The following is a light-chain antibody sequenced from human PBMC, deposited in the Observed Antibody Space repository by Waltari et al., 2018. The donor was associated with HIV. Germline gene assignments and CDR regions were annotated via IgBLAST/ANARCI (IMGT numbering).Light chain of an antibody. Sequence: ARAQPPSVSGSPGQSTTISCADIANTAVSWYQQHPDKAPKVILYAVERRPSGISSRFSGFRAGKNAYLKISGLQAEDEADYFCCAYVGYGTKFVFGTGTRVTV. CDR3: CAYVGYGTKFV. J-gene: IGLJ1*01. CDR2: AVE. V-gene: IGLV2-23*02. CDR1: ANTA.